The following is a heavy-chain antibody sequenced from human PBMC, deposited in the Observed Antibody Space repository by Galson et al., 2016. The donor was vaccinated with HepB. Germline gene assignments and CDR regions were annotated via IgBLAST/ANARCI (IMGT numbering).Heavy chain of an antibody. CDR2: IKSKTDGGTT. CDR1: GFTFTDYA. Sequence: SLRLSCAASGFTFTDYAMNWVRQAPGKGLEWVGRIKSKTDGGTTDYAAPVKGRFTISRDDSKNILYLQMNSLKTEDTAVYYCTGSGGYSGYAFYYYYYYYMDVWGKGTTVTVSS. V-gene: IGHV3-15*01. J-gene: IGHJ6*03. CDR3: TGSGGYSGYAFYYYYYYYMDV. D-gene: IGHD5-12*01.